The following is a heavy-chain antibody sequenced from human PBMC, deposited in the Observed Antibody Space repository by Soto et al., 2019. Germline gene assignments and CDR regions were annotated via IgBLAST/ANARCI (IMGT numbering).Heavy chain of an antibody. D-gene: IGHD4-17*01. Sequence: QVQLVESGGGVVQPGRSLRLSCAASGFTFSSYGMHWVRQAPGKGLEWVAVIWYDGSNKYYADSVKGRFTISRDNSKNTLYLQMYSLRAEDTAVYYCARTDYGGTYFGYWGQGTLVTVSS. CDR2: IWYDGSNK. V-gene: IGHV3-33*01. CDR3: ARTDYGGTYFGY. J-gene: IGHJ4*02. CDR1: GFTFSSYG.